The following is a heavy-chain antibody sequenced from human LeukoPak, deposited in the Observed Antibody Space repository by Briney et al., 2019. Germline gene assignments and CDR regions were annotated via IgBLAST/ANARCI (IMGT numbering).Heavy chain of an antibody. CDR2: IYTSGST. Sequence: SETLSLTCTVPGGSISSYYWSWIRQPPGKGLEWIGYIYTSGSTNYNPSLKSRVTISVDTSKSQFSLKLSSVTAADTAVYYCAREYSSSVGTLDYWGQGTLVTVSS. CDR3: AREYSSSVGTLDY. J-gene: IGHJ4*02. D-gene: IGHD6-6*01. CDR1: GGSISSYY. V-gene: IGHV4-4*09.